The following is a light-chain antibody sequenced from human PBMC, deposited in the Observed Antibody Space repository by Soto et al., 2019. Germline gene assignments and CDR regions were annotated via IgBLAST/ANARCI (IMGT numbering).Light chain of an antibody. CDR3: QQSYSTLLT. Sequence: DIQMTQSPSSLSASLGDRVTITCRARQSISTSLNWYQQKPGKAPQLLIYASSALQSGVPSRFSGSGSGTHFTLTISSLQSEDSATYYCQQSYSTLLTFGGGTKVDIK. J-gene: IGKJ4*01. CDR2: ASS. V-gene: IGKV1-39*01. CDR1: QSISTS.